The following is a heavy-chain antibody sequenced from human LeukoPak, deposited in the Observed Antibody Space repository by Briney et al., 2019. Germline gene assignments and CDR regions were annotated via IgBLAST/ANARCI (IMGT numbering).Heavy chain of an antibody. J-gene: IGHJ6*03. CDR1: GYGFTGYY. CDR3: AKGTESYYYFYYMDV. V-gene: IGHV1-2*02. CDR2: INPNSGGT. D-gene: IGHD3/OR15-3a*01. Sequence: ASAKVSCKTSGYGFTGYYIQWVRQAPGQGLEWMGWINPNSGGTNYAQNLGRVPMTRDTSISTAYMELIRLTSDDTAVYYCAKGTESYYYFYYMDVWGKGTTVTVSS.